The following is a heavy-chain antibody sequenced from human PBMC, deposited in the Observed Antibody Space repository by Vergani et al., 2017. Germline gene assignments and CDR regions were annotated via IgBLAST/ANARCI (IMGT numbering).Heavy chain of an antibody. J-gene: IGHJ3*02. V-gene: IGHV3-30*19. CDR1: GFTFTNYD. D-gene: IGHD3-10*02. CDR3: GRNAFKGKPDVVAI. Sequence: QVQLVESGGGVVQPGRSLRVSCAGSGFTFTNYDMHWVRQAPGKGLEWVAVISFDGSITHYGDSVKGRVTITRDNSKNTLYLQMTSLRGDDTAIYYCGRNAFKGKPDVVAIWGQGTMVTVSS. CDR2: ISFDGSIT.